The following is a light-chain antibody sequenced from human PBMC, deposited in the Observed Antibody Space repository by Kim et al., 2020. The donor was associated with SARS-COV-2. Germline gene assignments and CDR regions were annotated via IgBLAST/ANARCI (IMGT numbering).Light chain of an antibody. V-gene: IGLV2-11*01. CDR1: SGDFGTFNY. CDR3: CSSAGTYTYV. Sequence: QSVTISCTRTSGDFGTFNYISWYQHPPGKAPKVIIYDVNKRPSRVPDRFSGSKSGNTASLTISALQTEDEGYYYCCSSAGTYTYVFGTGTKVTVL. CDR2: DVN. J-gene: IGLJ1*01.